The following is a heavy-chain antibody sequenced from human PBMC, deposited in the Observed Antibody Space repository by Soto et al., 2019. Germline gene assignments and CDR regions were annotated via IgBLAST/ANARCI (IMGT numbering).Heavy chain of an antibody. CDR2: INHSGSS. J-gene: IGHJ4*02. Sequence: SETLSLTCAVYGGSFSGYYWTWIRQPPGTGLEWIGEINHSGSSNYTPSLKSRVTISVDTSKTHFSLKLTSLTAADTVVYYCARSRSYRGAYYFDYWGQGTLVTVSS. V-gene: IGHV4-34*01. CDR1: GGSFSGYY. D-gene: IGHD1-26*01. CDR3: ARSRSYRGAYYFDY.